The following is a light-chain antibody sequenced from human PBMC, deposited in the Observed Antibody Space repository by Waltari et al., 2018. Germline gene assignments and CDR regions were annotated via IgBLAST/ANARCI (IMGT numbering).Light chain of an antibody. CDR3: LQVNSYPRT. Sequence: DIQMTQSPSSLSASVGDRVTITCRASQGSRNDLAWYQQKPGKAPKRLIYAASSLQSWVPSRFSGSGSGTEFTLTISSLQPEDFATYYCLQVNSYPRTFGQGTKLDIK. CDR1: QGSRND. V-gene: IGKV1-17*01. J-gene: IGKJ2*01. CDR2: AAS.